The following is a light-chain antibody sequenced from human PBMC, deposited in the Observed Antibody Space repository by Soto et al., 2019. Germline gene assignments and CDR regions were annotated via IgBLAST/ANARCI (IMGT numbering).Light chain of an antibody. V-gene: IGLV2-14*01. CDR1: SSDVGGYSY. CDR2: EVS. J-gene: IGLJ2*01. CDR3: SSYTSSSTLV. Sequence: QSVLTQPASVSGSPGQSITISCTGTSSDVGGYSYVSWYQQSPGKAPKLMIYEVSNRPSGVSNRFSGSKSGNTASLTISGLQAEDEAVYYCSSYTSSSTLVFGGGTKLTVL.